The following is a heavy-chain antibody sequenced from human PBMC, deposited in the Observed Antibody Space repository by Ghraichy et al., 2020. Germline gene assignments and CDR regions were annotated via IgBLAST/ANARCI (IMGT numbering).Heavy chain of an antibody. Sequence: ASVKVSCKASGYTFTGYYMHWVRQAPGQGLEWMGWINPNSGGTNYAQKFQGRVTMTRDTSISTAYMELSRLRSDDTAVYYCARVAVAGTHTDYWGQGTLVTVSS. CDR3: ARVAVAGTHTDY. CDR2: INPNSGGT. J-gene: IGHJ4*02. D-gene: IGHD6-19*01. V-gene: IGHV1-2*02. CDR1: GYTFTGYY.